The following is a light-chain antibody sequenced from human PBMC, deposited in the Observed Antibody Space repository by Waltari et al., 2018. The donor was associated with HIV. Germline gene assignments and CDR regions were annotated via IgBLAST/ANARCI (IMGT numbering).Light chain of an antibody. V-gene: IGLV3-25*03. CDR2: KDH. J-gene: IGLJ2*01. CDR1: VLPDQY. Sequence: SSELIQPPSQSVSPGQTARIPCSGDVLPDQYVYWYQQRPGQAPLLVIYKDHERPSGIPERFSGSSSGTKATLTITGVQPEDEADYYCQSGDKGRTHYVVFGGGTKLTVL. CDR3: QSGDKGRTHYVV.